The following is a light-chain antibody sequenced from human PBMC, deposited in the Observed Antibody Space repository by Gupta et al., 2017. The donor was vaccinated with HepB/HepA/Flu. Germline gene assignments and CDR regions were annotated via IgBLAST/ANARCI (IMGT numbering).Light chain of an antibody. J-gene: IGKJ1*01. V-gene: IGKV3-11*01. CDR1: QSVDLY. CDR2: DAS. Sequence: ESVLTQSPATLSLSPGDTATLSCRASQSVDLYLPWYQQKAGQAPRLLIYDASKRDTGIPDRFIGIGSGTDFTLTIDSLEPEDFAVYYSQQRANWPMTFGQGTKVEFK. CDR3: QQRANWPMT.